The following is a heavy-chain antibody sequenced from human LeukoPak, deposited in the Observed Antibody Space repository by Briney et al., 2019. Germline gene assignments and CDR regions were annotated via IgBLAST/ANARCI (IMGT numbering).Heavy chain of an antibody. D-gene: IGHD1-26*01. V-gene: IGHV3-11*04. CDR1: GFTLSDYY. CDR3: ARERVGGSFYYYYYMDV. CDR2: ISSSGNTT. Sequence: GGSLRLSCAASGFTLSDYYMSWIRQAPGKGLECVSYISSSGNTTYHADSVKGRFTISRDNAKNSLYLQMNSLRAEDTAVYYCARERVGGSFYYYYYMDVWGKGTTVTVSS. J-gene: IGHJ6*03.